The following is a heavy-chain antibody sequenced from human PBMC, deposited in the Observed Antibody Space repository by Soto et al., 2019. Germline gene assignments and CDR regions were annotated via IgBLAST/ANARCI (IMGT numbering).Heavy chain of an antibody. D-gene: IGHD4-17*01. Sequence: GGSLRLSCAASGFTFSSYAMSWVRQAPGKGLEWVSAIGGRGGSTYYADSVKGRFTISRDNSKNTLYLQMNSLRAEDTAVYYCAKDKDYGDYTYFDYWGQGTLVTVSS. CDR3: AKDKDYGDYTYFDY. CDR2: IGGRGGST. J-gene: IGHJ4*02. V-gene: IGHV3-23*01. CDR1: GFTFSSYA.